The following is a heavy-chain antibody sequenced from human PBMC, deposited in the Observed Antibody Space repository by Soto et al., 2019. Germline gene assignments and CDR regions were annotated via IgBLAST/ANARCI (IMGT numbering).Heavy chain of an antibody. V-gene: IGHV1-18*01. J-gene: IGHJ4*02. CDR1: GYTFTSYG. D-gene: IGHD3-9*01. CDR3: ARATYYDILARAGGHFGY. Sequence: QVQLVQSGAEVKKPGASVKVSCKASGYTFTSYGISWVRQAPGQGLEWMGWISAYNGNTNYAQKLQGRVTMTTDTSTGTAYMGLRGLRSDDTAGYYCARATYYDILARAGGHFGYWGQGTLVAVSS. CDR2: ISAYNGNT.